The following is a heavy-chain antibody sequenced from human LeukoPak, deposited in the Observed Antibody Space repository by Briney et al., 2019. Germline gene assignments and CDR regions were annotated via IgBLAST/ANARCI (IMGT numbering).Heavy chain of an antibody. CDR2: ISSSGGTI. J-gene: IGHJ6*02. Sequence: GGSLRLSCAASGFTFSCYEMNWVLQAPGKGLDWVSSISSSGGTIYYADSVKGRFTLSRANARNALFLKMNSLGAGGTDGYGFASHRKFCSGGSCYYYYGMDVWGQGTTVTVSS. V-gene: IGHV3-48*03. CDR3: ASHRKFCSGGSCYYYYGMDV. CDR1: GFTFSCYE. D-gene: IGHD2-15*01.